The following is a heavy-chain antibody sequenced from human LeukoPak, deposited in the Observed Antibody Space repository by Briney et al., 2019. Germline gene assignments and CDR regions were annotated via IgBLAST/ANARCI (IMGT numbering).Heavy chain of an antibody. J-gene: IGHJ3*02. CDR1: GFTFSSYS. CDR2: ISDDSNYI. CDR3: TTSPSRSPFHI. V-gene: IGHV3-21*01. Sequence: GGSLRLSCAESGFTFSSYSMHWVRQAPGEVLQWVSSISDDSNYIFYADSVKGRFTISRDNAKNSLFLQMNSLRAEDTALYYCTTSPSRSPFHIWGQGTMVTVSS.